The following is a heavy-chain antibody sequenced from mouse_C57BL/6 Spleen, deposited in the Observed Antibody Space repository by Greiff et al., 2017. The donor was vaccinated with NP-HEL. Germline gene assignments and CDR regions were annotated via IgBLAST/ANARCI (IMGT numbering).Heavy chain of an antibody. Sequence: QVTLKVCGAELVKPGASVKISCKASGYAFSSYWMNWVKQRPGKGLEWIGQIYPGDGDTNYNGKFKGKATLTADKSSSTAYMQLSSLTSEDSAVYFCAPLITTVVATGAMDYWGQGTSVTVSS. CDR3: APLITTVVATGAMDY. CDR2: IYPGDGDT. D-gene: IGHD1-1*01. J-gene: IGHJ4*01. CDR1: GYAFSSYW. V-gene: IGHV1-80*01.